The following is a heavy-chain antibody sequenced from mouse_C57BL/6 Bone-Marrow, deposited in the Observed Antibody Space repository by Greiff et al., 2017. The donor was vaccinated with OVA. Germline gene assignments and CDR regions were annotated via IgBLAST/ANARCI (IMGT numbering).Heavy chain of an antibody. CDR1: GFSLSTFGMG. Sequence: SGPGILQPSQTLSLTCSFSGFSLSTFGMGVGWLRQPSGQGLEWLAPIWWDDAKYDNPALKSRRTISKETSKNQVFLKIANVDTADTATYDWARIPYGNYEGWFAYWGQGTLVTVSA. D-gene: IGHD2-1*01. V-gene: IGHV8-8*01. CDR2: IWWDDAK. CDR3: ARIPYGNYEGWFAY. J-gene: IGHJ3*01.